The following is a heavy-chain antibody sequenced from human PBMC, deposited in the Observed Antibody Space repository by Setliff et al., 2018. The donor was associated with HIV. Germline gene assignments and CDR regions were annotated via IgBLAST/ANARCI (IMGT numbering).Heavy chain of an antibody. Sequence: PSQTLSLTCAISGDSVSSNSAAWNWIRQSPSRGLEWLGRTYYRSKWYNDYAVSVKSRITINPDTSKNQFSLQLNSVTPEDTAMYYCARGTGIQLWLKGGDYYYYYMDVWGKGTTVTVSS. D-gene: IGHD5-18*01. J-gene: IGHJ6*03. V-gene: IGHV6-1*01. CDR3: ARGTGIQLWLKGGDYYYYYMDV. CDR1: GDSVSSNSAA. CDR2: TYYRSKWYN.